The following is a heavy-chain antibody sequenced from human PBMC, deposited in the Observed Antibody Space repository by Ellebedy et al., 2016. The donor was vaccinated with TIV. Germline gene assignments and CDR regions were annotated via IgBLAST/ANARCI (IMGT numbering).Heavy chain of an antibody. Sequence: GGSLRLSCAASGFTFSTYAMSWVRQTPGKGLEWVSVISGSGGDTSYTDSVKGRFTISRDNAKNTLYLQMHSLRAEDTAVYYCAKSHDSSGYHHVGAFDIWGLGTMVTASS. CDR1: GFTFSTYA. D-gene: IGHD3-22*01. J-gene: IGHJ3*02. CDR2: ISGSGGDT. CDR3: AKSHDSSGYHHVGAFDI. V-gene: IGHV3-23*01.